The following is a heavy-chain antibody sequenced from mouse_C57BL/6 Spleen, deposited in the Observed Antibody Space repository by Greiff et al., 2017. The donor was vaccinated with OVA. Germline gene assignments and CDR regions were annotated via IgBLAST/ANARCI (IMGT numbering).Heavy chain of an antibody. D-gene: IGHD1-1*01. J-gene: IGHJ1*03. Sequence: DVKLQESGPGLVKPSQSLSLTCSVTGYSITSGYYWNWIRQFPGNKLEWMGYISYDGSNNYNPSLKNRISITRDTSKNQFFLKLNSVTTEDTATYYCAREGTVVEYFDVWGTGTTVTVSS. V-gene: IGHV3-6*01. CDR2: ISYDGSN. CDR3: AREGTVVEYFDV. CDR1: GYSITSGYY.